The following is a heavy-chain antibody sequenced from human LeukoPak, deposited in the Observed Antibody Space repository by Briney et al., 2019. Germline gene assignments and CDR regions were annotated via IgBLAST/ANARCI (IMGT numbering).Heavy chain of an antibody. J-gene: IGHJ4*02. CDR1: GDSFSNNIAT. D-gene: IGHD3-10*01. Sequence: SQTLSLTCAISGDSFSNNIATWNWVRQSPSRGLEWLGRTYYRSSWVNYYAISVKSRIPINPDTSRNQLSLQLNSVTPEDTAVYYCVRDSDDYYWALDFWGQGTPVTVSS. CDR2: TYYRSSWVN. CDR3: VRDSDDYYWALDF. V-gene: IGHV6-1*01.